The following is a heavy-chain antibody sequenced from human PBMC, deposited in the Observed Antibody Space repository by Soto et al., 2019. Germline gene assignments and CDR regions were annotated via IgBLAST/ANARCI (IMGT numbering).Heavy chain of an antibody. Sequence: QVQLQVSGPGLVRPSETLSLTCTVSGVSISYNYWNWVRQPPGKGLEWIGYIYYTGNVKYKSSLKSRVSISIDRSKNQFSLNVTSVTAADTAVYYCARGGSRLDAFDIWGQGTTVTISS. V-gene: IGHV4-59*08. CDR3: ARGGSRLDAFDI. D-gene: IGHD1-26*01. CDR2: IYYTGNV. J-gene: IGHJ3*02. CDR1: GVSISYNY.